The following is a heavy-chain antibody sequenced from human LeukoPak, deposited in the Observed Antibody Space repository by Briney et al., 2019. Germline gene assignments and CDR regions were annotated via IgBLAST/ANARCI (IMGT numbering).Heavy chain of an antibody. V-gene: IGHV1-2*06. Sequence: ASVKVSCKASGYTFTVYYIHWVRQAPGQGLEWMGRINPNSGATNYAQKIQGRVTMTRDTPITTAYMELTRLRSDDTAVYYCARGGQWLDPWGQGTLVTVSS. J-gene: IGHJ5*02. CDR2: INPNSGAT. CDR3: ARGGQWLDP. CDR1: GYTFTVYY.